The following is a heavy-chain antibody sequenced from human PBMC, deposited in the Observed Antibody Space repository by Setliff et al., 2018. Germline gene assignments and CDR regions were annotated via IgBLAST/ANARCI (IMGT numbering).Heavy chain of an antibody. V-gene: IGHV1-18*01. J-gene: IGHJ4*02. D-gene: IGHD1-7*01. CDR2: ISTSNGNT. Sequence: AASVKVSCKASGYTFTTYAISWVRQAPGQGLEWMGWISTSNGNTNYAQNLQGRVTMTTDTSTSTAYMELRSLRSDDTAVYYCARDEDRDEMEIQGYWGQGTRVTVSS. CDR3: ARDEDRDEMEIQGY. CDR1: GYTFTTYA.